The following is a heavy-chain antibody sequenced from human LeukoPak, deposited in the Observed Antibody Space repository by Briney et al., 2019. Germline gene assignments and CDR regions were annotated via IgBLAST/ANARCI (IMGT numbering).Heavy chain of an antibody. Sequence: SVKVSCKASGGTFSSYAISWVRQAPGQGLEWMGGIIPIFGTANYAQKFQGRVTITADESTSTAYMELSSLRSEDTAVYYCARRQASCSNGVCYTLYDMDVWGQGTTVTVSS. V-gene: IGHV1-69*13. J-gene: IGHJ6*02. CDR3: ARRQASCSNGVCYTLYDMDV. CDR1: GGTFSSYA. D-gene: IGHD2-8*01. CDR2: IIPIFGTA.